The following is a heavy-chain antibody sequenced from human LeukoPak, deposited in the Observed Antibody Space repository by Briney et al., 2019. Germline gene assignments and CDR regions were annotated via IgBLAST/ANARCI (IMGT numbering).Heavy chain of an antibody. J-gene: IGHJ3*02. D-gene: IGHD3-10*01. Sequence: GGSLRLSCAASGFTFTTHDLHWIRQAPGKGPEWVSFISDDGTRKHYADSVKGRFTISRDNSKNTLYLQMNSLRAEDTAVYYCAKGLRSAIVRSSAFDIWGQGTMVTVSS. CDR2: ISDDGTRK. CDR1: GFTFTTHD. CDR3: AKGLRSAIVRSSAFDI. V-gene: IGHV3-30*01.